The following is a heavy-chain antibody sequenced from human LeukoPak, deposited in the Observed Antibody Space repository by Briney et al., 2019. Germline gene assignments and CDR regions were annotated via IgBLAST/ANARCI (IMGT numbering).Heavy chain of an antibody. Sequence: GGSLRLSCAASGFTATDNYMSWVRQAPGKGLEWVSVIYSGGSTYYADSVKGRFTISSDNSKNTLYLQMNSLRAEDTAVYYCARVGEDGYNEGYFDYWGQGTLVTVSS. J-gene: IGHJ4*02. CDR1: GFTATDNY. D-gene: IGHD5-24*01. V-gene: IGHV3-53*01. CDR2: IYSGGST. CDR3: ARVGEDGYNEGYFDY.